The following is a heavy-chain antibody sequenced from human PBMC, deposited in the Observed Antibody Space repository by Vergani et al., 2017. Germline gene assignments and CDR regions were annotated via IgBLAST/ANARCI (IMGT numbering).Heavy chain of an antibody. CDR1: GGSISSYY. CDR3: ARGGRVRGVITPGARLGFDY. CDR2: IYYSGST. J-gene: IGHJ4*02. D-gene: IGHD3-10*01. V-gene: IGHV4-59*01. Sequence: QVQLQESGPGLVKPSETLSLTCTVSGGSISSYYWSWIRQPPGKGLEWIGYIYYSGSTNYNPSLTSRVTISVDTSKNQFSLKLSSVTAADTAVYYCARGGRVRGVITPGARLGFDYWGQGTLVTVSS.